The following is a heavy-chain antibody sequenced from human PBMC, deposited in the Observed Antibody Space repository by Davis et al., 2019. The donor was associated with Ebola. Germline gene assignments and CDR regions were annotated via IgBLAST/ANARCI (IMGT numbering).Heavy chain of an antibody. Sequence: SVKVSCKASGGTFSSYAISWVRQAPGQGLEWMGGIIPIFGTANYAQKFQGRVTITADESTSTAYMELSSLRSEDTAVYYCARCAPGAAAGFDPWGQGTLVTVSS. CDR1: GGTFSSYA. CDR3: ARCAPGAAAGFDP. CDR2: IIPIFGTA. D-gene: IGHD2-2*01. J-gene: IGHJ5*02. V-gene: IGHV1-69*13.